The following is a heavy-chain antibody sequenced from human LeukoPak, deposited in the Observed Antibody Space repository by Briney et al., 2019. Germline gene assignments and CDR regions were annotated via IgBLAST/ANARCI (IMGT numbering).Heavy chain of an antibody. D-gene: IGHD2-2*01. CDR2: FSASGGSA. V-gene: IGHV3-23*01. CDR3: AKSSDGSTSFDQ. J-gene: IGHJ4*02. CDR1: GFTFSSYG. Sequence: GGSLRLSCTASGFTFSSYGMSWVRQAPGKGLEWVSGFSASGGSACYADSVKGRFTISRDNSKNMLYLQMNSLRAEDTAVYYCAKSSDGSTSFDQWGQGTLVTVSS.